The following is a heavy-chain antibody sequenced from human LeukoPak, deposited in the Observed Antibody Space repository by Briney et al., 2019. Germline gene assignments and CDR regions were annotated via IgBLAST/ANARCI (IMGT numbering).Heavy chain of an antibody. V-gene: IGHV4-4*07. CDR1: VGSISSYY. CDR3: ARVSYGDYYFDY. CDR2: IYTSWST. J-gene: IGHJ4*02. Sequence: SETLSLTCTVSVGSISSYYWSWIRQPGRKGLELIGRIYTSWSTNYNPSLKRRVTISVDTPKSQFSLKLSSVTAAETAVYYCARVSYGDYYFDYWGQGTLVTVSS. D-gene: IGHD4-17*01.